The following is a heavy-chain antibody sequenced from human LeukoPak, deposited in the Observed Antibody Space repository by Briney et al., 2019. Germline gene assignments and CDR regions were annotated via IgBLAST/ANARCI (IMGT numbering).Heavy chain of an antibody. CDR3: ARGSSSSVDP. CDR1: GYTFTNYD. J-gene: IGHJ5*02. CDR2: MNPSSGNT. V-gene: IGHV1-8*01. D-gene: IGHD6-6*01. Sequence: ASVKVSCKASGYTFTNYDINWVRQATGQGLEWMGWMNPSSGNTGYAQKFQGRVTITRNTSISTAYMELSSLRSEDTAVYYCARGSSSSVDPWGQGTLVTVSS.